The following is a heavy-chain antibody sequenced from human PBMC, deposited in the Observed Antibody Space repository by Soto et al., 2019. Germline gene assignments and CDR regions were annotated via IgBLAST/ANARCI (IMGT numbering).Heavy chain of an antibody. D-gene: IGHD2-21*01. CDR3: ATLPHRVVVALAEFPS. V-gene: IGHV4-4*02. Sequence: QVQLRQSGPGLVKPSGTLSLTCFVSGTSISSTYWWTWVRQSPGKGLEWIGEIHHTGGTNYNPALKSRLTKSVDKANNQFAVRWTSVTAADSAIYYCATLPHRVVVALAEFPSWGQGSLVTVSS. J-gene: IGHJ5*02. CDR1: GTSISSTYW. CDR2: IHHTGGT.